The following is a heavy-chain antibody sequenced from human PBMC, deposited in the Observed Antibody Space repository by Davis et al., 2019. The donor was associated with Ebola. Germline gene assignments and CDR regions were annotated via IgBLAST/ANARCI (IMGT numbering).Heavy chain of an antibody. J-gene: IGHJ5*02. CDR1: GGSFSGYY. CDR3: ARSPYPSNWFDP. V-gene: IGHV4-34*01. Sequence: SQTLSLTCAAYGGSFSGYYWSWIRQPPGKGLEWIGEINHSGSTNYNPSLKSRVTISVDTSKNQFSLKLSSVTAADTAVYYCARSPYPSNWFDPWGQGTQVTVSS. CDR2: INHSGST.